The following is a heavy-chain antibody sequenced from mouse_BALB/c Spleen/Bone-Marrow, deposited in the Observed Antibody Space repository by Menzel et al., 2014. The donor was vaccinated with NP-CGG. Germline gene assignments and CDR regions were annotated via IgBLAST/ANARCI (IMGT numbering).Heavy chain of an antibody. CDR3: SRGVLAYFDY. D-gene: IGHD2-14*01. CDR1: GYAFTNYN. CDR2: IDPYSGGT. V-gene: IGHV1S135*01. Sequence: VRLQQPGPELVKPGASVKVSCKASGYAFTNYNMNWVKQSHGKSLERIGYIDPYSGGTNYNQKFRGKATLTVDKSSSTAYMHLNSLTSEDSAVYYCSRGVLAYFDYWGQGTTLTVSS. J-gene: IGHJ2*01.